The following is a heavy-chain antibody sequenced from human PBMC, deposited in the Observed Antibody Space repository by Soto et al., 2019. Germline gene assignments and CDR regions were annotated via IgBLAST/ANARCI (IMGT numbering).Heavy chain of an antibody. CDR3: AKSFYYEGSGYSSYFDY. Sequence: PGGSLRLSCVASGFSFSSYAMTWVRQAPGKGLEWVSSISGSGADTYYADSVKGRFTISRDNSKNTLYLHMNSLRAEDSAVHYCAKSFYYEGSGYSSYFDYWGQGALVTVSS. J-gene: IGHJ4*02. CDR2: ISGSGADT. V-gene: IGHV3-23*01. D-gene: IGHD3-22*01. CDR1: GFSFSSYA.